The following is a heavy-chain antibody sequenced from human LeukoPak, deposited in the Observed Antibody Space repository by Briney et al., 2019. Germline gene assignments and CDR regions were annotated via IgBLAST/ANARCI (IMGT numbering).Heavy chain of an antibody. CDR1: GFTFSDYE. J-gene: IGHJ6*03. V-gene: IGHV3-7*01. CDR3: ARDAAVQQLGYYYYYMDV. Sequence: GGSLRLSCAASGFTFSDYEINWVRQAPGKGLEWVANIKQDGSEKYYVDSVKGRFTISRDNAKNSLYLQMNSLRAEDTAVYYCARDAAVQQLGYYYYYMDVWGKGTTVTVSS. CDR2: IKQDGSEK. D-gene: IGHD6-13*01.